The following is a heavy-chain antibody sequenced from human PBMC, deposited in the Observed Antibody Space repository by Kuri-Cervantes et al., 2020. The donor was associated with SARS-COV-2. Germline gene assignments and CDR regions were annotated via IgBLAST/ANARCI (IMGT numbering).Heavy chain of an antibody. CDR3: ARSWGIAAAGTGGY. D-gene: IGHD6-13*01. CDR1: GFTFSSYA. CDR2: ISSSSSYI. J-gene: IGHJ4*02. Sequence: GESLKISCAASGFTFSSYAMSWVRQAPGKGLEWVSSISSSSSYIYYADSVKGRFTISRDNSKNTLYLQMNSLRAEDTAVYYCARSWGIAAAGTGGYWGQGTLVTVSS. V-gene: IGHV3-21*01.